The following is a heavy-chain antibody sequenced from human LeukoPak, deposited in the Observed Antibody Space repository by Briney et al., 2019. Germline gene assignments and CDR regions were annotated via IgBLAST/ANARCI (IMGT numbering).Heavy chain of an antibody. CDR1: GFTFSSYW. CDR2: INSDGSST. V-gene: IGHV3-74*01. D-gene: IGHD3-16*02. Sequence: GGSLRLSCAASGFTFSSYWMHWVRQAPGKGLVWVSRINSDGSSTSYADSVKGRFTISRDNAKNTLYLQMNSLRAEDTAVYYCAREHYDYVWGSYRYTEDYFDYWGQGTLVTVSS. J-gene: IGHJ4*02. CDR3: AREHYDYVWGSYRYTEDYFDY.